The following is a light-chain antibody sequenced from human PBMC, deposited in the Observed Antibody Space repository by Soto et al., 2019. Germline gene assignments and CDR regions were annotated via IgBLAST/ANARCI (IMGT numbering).Light chain of an antibody. CDR3: SSYTTTGTHVI. Sequence: QSVLTQPASVSGSPGQSITISCAGTSSDIGGYNYVSWYQQYPGKAPKLMIYDVSDRPSGVSNRFSGSKSGNTASLTISGLQAADEADYYCSSYTTTGTHVIFGGGTKLTVL. J-gene: IGLJ2*01. CDR2: DVS. CDR1: SSDIGGYNY. V-gene: IGLV2-14*03.